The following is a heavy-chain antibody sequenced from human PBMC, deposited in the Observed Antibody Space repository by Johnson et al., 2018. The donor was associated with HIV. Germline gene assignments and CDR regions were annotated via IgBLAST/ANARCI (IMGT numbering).Heavy chain of an antibody. CDR1: GFTVSSNY. Sequence: EVQLVESGGGLIQPGGSLRLSCAASGFTVSSNYMSWVRQAPGKGLEWVSVIYSGGSTYYADSVKGRFTISRDNSKNTLYLQMNSLRAEDTAVYYCARDRTYCSGGSCYFDAFDIWGQGTMVTVSS. CDR3: ARDRTYCSGGSCYFDAFDI. V-gene: IGHV3-53*01. CDR2: IYSGGST. J-gene: IGHJ3*02. D-gene: IGHD2-15*01.